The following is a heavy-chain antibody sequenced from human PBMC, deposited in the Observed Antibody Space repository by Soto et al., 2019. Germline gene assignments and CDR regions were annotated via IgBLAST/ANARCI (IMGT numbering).Heavy chain of an antibody. CDR3: ARAGDIVATMWFDP. CDR1: GFTFSSYS. V-gene: IGHV3-21*01. CDR2: ISSSSSYI. D-gene: IGHD5-12*01. Sequence: GGSLRLSCAASGFTFSSYSMNWVRQAPGKGLEWVSSISSSSSYIYYADSVKGRFTISRDNAKNSLYLQMNSLRAEDTAVYYCARAGDIVATMWFDPWGQGTLVTVSS. J-gene: IGHJ5*02.